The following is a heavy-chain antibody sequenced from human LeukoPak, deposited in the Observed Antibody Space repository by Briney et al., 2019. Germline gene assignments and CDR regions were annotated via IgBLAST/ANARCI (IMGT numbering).Heavy chain of an antibody. D-gene: IGHD6-13*01. CDR3: ARTSYSSSWYVVNY. CDR1: GGSISSYY. J-gene: IGHJ4*02. Sequence: SETLSLTCTVSGGSISSYYWSWIRQPPGKGLEWIGYIYYSGSTNYNPSLKSRVTISVDTSKNQFSLKLSSVTAAGTAVYYCARTSYSSSWYVVNYWGQGTLVTVSS. CDR2: IYYSGST. V-gene: IGHV4-59*08.